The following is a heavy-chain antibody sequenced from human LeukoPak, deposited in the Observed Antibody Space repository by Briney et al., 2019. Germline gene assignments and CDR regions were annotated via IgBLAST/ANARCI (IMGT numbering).Heavy chain of an antibody. Sequence: SETLSLTCTVSGDSISSRSYYWSWIRQPPGKGLEWIGSIYYTGNTYYNASLKSRVTISIDTSKNQISLRLSSVTAADTAVYYCARLAAAGTWFDPWGQGTLVTVSS. D-gene: IGHD6-13*01. CDR3: ARLAAAGTWFDP. V-gene: IGHV4-39*07. J-gene: IGHJ5*02. CDR1: GDSISSRSYY. CDR2: IYYTGNT.